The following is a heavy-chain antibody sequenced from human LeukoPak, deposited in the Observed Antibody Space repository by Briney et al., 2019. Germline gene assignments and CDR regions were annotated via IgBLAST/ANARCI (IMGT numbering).Heavy chain of an antibody. CDR1: GGSISSYY. V-gene: IGHV4-59*12. D-gene: IGHD3-16*01. J-gene: IGHJ4*02. CDR3: ARALVWGSSFDY. CDR2: IYYSGST. Sequence: PSETLSLTCTVSGGSISSYYWSWIRQPPGKGLEWIGYIYYSGSTYYNPSLKSRVTISVDTSKNQFSLKLSSVTAADTAVYYCARALVWGSSFDYWGQGTLVTVSS.